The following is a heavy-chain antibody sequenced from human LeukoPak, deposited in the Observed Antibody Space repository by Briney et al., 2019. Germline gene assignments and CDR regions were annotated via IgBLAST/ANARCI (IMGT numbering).Heavy chain of an antibody. CDR1: GFTFSSYA. CDR3: ARGINYDILTGYYTLDY. Sequence: PGGSLRLSCAASGFTFSSYAMSWVRQAPGKGLEWVSANSGGGGSTYYADSVKGRFTISRDNSKNTLYLQMNSLRAEDTAVYYCARGINYDILTGYYTLDYWGQGTLVTVSS. J-gene: IGHJ4*02. V-gene: IGHV3-23*01. CDR2: NSGGGGST. D-gene: IGHD3-9*01.